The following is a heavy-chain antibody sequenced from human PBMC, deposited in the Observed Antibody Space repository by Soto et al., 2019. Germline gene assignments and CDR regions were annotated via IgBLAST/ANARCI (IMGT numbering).Heavy chain of an antibody. CDR1: GGTFSSYA. Sequence: QVQLVQSGAEVKKPGTSVKVSCKASGGTFSSYAISWVRQAPGQGLEWMGGIIPIFGTANYAQKFQGRVTITADESTSTAYMELRSLRSEDTAVYYCARDQCEACGGICFNWFDPWGQGTLVTVSS. D-gene: IGHD2-15*01. CDR3: ARDQCEACGGICFNWFDP. V-gene: IGHV1-69*01. J-gene: IGHJ5*02. CDR2: IIPIFGTA.